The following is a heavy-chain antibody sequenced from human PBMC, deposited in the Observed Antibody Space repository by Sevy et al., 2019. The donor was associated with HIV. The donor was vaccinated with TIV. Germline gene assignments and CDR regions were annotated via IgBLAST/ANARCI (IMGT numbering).Heavy chain of an antibody. CDR2: TYYKSKWYN. CDR3: ARESRWFFFHFDY. D-gene: IGHD3-10*01. J-gene: IGHJ4*02. CDR1: GDSVSTYSAA. Sequence: QSQTLSLTCAISGDSVSTYSAAWNWIRQSPSRGLEWLGRTYYKSKWYNDYVLSVKSRISINPDTPKNQISLQLNSVTPEDTAVYYCARESRWFFFHFDYWGQGTLVTVSS. V-gene: IGHV6-1*01.